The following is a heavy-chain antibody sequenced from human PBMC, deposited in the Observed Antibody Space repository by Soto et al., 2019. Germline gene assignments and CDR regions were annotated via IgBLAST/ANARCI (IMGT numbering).Heavy chain of an antibody. J-gene: IGHJ6*01. V-gene: IGHV1-18*01. D-gene: IGHD5-18*01. CDR1: GYTFTSYG. Sequence: QVQLVQSGAEVKKPGASVKVSCKASGYTFTSYGISWVRQAPGQGLEWMGWISAYNGNTNYAQKLQGRVTMTTDTSTGRAYMELRSLRSDDTAVYYCARDKAGYSYGYGPNYYGMDVWGQGTTVTVSS. CDR2: ISAYNGNT. CDR3: ARDKAGYSYGYGPNYYGMDV.